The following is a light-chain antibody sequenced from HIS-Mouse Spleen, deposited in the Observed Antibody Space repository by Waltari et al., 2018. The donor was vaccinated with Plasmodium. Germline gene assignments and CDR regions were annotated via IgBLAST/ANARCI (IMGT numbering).Light chain of an antibody. CDR3: LQDYNYPYT. CDR1: QGIRND. J-gene: IGKJ2*01. V-gene: IGKV1-6*01. CDR2: AAS. Sequence: AIQMTQSPSSLSASVGDRVTITCRASQGIRNDLGWYQQKPGKAPKLLIYAASSLQSVVPSRFSGSVSGTDFTLTISSLQPEDFATYYCLQDYNYPYTIGQGTKLEIK.